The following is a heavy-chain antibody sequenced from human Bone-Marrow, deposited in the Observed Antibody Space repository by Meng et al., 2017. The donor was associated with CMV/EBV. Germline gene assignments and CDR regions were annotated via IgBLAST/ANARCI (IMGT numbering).Heavy chain of an antibody. Sequence: ASVKVSCKASNYTFTSYGITWVRQAPGQGLEWMGWISAYNGNTNYAQKLQGRVTMTTDTSTSTAYMELRSLRSDDTAVYYCARDGSMITFGGASAYWGQGTLVTVSS. CDR2: ISAYNGNT. D-gene: IGHD3-16*01. CDR3: ARDGSMITFGGASAY. V-gene: IGHV1-18*01. CDR1: NYTFTSYG. J-gene: IGHJ4*02.